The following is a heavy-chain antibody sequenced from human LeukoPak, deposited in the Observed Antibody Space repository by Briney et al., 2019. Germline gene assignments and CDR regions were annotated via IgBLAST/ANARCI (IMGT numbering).Heavy chain of an antibody. Sequence: SETLSLTCTVSGGSISSGSYYWSWIRQPAGKGLEWIGRIYTSGSTNYNPSLKSRVTISVDTSKNQFSLKLSSVTAADTAVYYCARQSSSGWYPNYWGQGTLVTVSS. J-gene: IGHJ4*02. CDR2: IYTSGST. CDR1: GGSISSGSYY. D-gene: IGHD6-19*01. CDR3: ARQSSSGWYPNY. V-gene: IGHV4-61*02.